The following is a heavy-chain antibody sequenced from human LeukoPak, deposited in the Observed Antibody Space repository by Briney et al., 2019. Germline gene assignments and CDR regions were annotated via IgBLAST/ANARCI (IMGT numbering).Heavy chain of an antibody. J-gene: IGHJ4*02. CDR3: AKDSYSKGVY. V-gene: IGHV3-7*01. CDR1: GFTFSSSW. CDR2: INHDGSVK. D-gene: IGHD4-11*01. Sequence: GGSLRLSCVASGFTFSSSWMAWVRQALGKGLQWVANINHDGSVKNYVGSVKGRFAISRDNAQNSFYLQMNSLETDDTAVYYCAKDSYSKGVYWGQGTLVTVSS.